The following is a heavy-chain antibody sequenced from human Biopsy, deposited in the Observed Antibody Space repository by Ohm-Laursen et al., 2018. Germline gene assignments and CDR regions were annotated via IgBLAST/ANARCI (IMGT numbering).Heavy chain of an antibody. CDR2: INKDGSTL. CDR3: AKDLHNYGMDV. V-gene: IGHV3-74*03. Sequence: GSLRLSCSASGFTFSSYWMNWVRQVPGKGLVWVATINKDGSTLQYVDSVRGRFTISRDNAKNTLHLQMNSLRADDTATYYCAKDLHNYGMDVWGQGTTVTVSS. CDR1: GFTFSSYW. J-gene: IGHJ6*02.